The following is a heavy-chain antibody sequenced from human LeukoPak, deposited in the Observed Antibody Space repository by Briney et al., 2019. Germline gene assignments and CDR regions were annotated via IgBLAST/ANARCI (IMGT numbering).Heavy chain of an antibody. CDR1: GFTFSSYS. V-gene: IGHV3-48*04. CDR2: ISSSTI. CDR3: ARDGGGSGSYLYYYYYMDV. D-gene: IGHD3-10*01. Sequence: AGGSLRLSCAASGFTFSSYSMNWVRQAPGKGLEWVSYISSSTIYYADSVKGRFTISRDNAKNSLYLQMNSLRAEDTAVYYCARDGGGSGSYLYYYYYMDVWGKGTTVTVSS. J-gene: IGHJ6*03.